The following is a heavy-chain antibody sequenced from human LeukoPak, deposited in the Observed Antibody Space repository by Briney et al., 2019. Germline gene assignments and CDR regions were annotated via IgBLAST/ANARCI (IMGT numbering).Heavy chain of an antibody. D-gene: IGHD3-10*01. J-gene: IGHJ4*02. CDR2: ISSSSSTI. CDR3: ARGGYYYGSGSPDY. CDR1: GFTFSSYS. Sequence: PGGSLRLSCAASGFTFSSYSMNWVRQAPGKGLEWVSYISSSSSTIYYADSVKGRFTISRDNAKNSLYLQMNSLRAEDTAVYYCARGGYYYGSGSPDYWGQGTLVTVSS. V-gene: IGHV3-48*01.